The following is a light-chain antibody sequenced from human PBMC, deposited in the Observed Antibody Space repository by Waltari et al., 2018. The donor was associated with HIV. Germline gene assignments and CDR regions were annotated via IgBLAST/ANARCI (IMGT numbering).Light chain of an antibody. V-gene: IGLV2-14*03. Sequence: SAVTQPASASGLPGQSITISCSGNDSDCGLCKFVSCSQLHPGKLPRLILYDVDSLASGISARFSGSKSGHTASLHISGLRAEDEADYYCASFTGDKTLLFGGGTKVTVL. CDR1: DSDCGLCKF. J-gene: IGLJ3*02. CDR3: ASFTGDKTLL. CDR2: DVD.